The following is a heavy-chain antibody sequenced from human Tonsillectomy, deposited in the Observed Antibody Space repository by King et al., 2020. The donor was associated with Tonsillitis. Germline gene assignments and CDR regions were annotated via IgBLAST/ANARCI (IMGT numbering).Heavy chain of an antibody. D-gene: IGHD2-15*01. Sequence: VQLVESGGGLVQPGRSLRLSCTTSGFTFGDYAVNWFRQAPGTGLEWVGFIRSDRGGGVSEYAASVKGRFIIPRDDSRSIAYLQMNSLETEDTAVYYCDRSKCSDGTCHYLDYWGQGPPVTVPS. CDR2: IRSDRGGGVS. V-gene: IGHV3-49*03. CDR3: DRSKCSDGTCHYLDY. J-gene: IGHJ4*02. CDR1: GFTFGDYA.